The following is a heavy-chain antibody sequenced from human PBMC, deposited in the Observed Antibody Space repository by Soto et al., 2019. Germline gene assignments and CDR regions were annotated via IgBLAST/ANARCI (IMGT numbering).Heavy chain of an antibody. V-gene: IGHV4-59*01. D-gene: IGHD1-1*01. Sequence: QVQLQESGPGLVKPSETLSLTCTVSGGSISSYYWSWIRQPPGKGLEWIGYIYYSGSTNYNPSLKSRFTISVDTSKNQFSLKMSSVTAADTAVYYCARLATRYYFDYWGQGTLVTVSS. CDR2: IYYSGST. CDR3: ARLATRYYFDY. J-gene: IGHJ4*02. CDR1: GGSISSYY.